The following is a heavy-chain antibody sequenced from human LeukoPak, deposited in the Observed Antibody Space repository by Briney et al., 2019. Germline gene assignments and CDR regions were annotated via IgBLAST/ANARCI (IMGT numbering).Heavy chain of an antibody. V-gene: IGHV4-4*09. Sequence: SETLSLTCTVSGGSISSYYWSWIRQPPGKGLEWIGYIYTSGSTNYNPSLKSRVTISVDTSKNQFSLKLSSVTAADTAVYYCARLRRWFDSWGQGTLVTVSS. CDR1: GGSISSYY. CDR2: IYTSGST. CDR3: ARLRRWFDS. J-gene: IGHJ5*01.